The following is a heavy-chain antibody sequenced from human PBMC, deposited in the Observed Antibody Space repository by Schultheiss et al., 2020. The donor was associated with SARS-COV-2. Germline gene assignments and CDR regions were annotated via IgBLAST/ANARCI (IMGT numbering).Heavy chain of an antibody. Sequence: GESLKISCAASGFTFSTFEMNWVRQAPGKGLEWVSYISSNSTTMYYADSVRGRFTISRDNAKNSLYLQMSSLRAEDTALYYCARGGRYNTGWSSFDYWGQGTLVTVSS. CDR3: ARGGRYNTGWSSFDY. CDR2: ISSNSTTM. V-gene: IGHV3-48*03. CDR1: GFTFSTFE. D-gene: IGHD6-19*01. J-gene: IGHJ4*02.